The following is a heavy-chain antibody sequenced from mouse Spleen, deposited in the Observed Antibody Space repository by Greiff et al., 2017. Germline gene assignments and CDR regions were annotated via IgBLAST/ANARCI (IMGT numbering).Heavy chain of an antibody. J-gene: IGHJ3*01. CDR1: GYTFTSYW. D-gene: IGHD1-1*01. CDR3: AREPFYYGSSSAWFAY. V-gene: IGHV1-55*01. CDR2: IYPGSGST. Sequence: QVQLQQSGAELVKPGASVKMSCKASGYTFTSYWITWVKQRPGQGLEWIGDIYPGSGSTNYNEKFKSKATLTVDTSSSTAYMQLSSLTSEDSAVYYCAREPFYYGSSSAWFAYWGQGTLVTVSA.